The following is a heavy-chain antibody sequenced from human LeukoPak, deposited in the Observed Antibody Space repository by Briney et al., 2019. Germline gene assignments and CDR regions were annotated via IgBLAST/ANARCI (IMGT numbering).Heavy chain of an antibody. D-gene: IGHD3-10*01. V-gene: IGHV3-30-3*01. CDR1: GFSVSSNY. Sequence: GGSLRLSCAASGFSVSSNYMSWVRQAPGKGLEWVAVISYDGSNKYYADSVKGRFTISRDNSKNTLYLQMNSLRAEDTAVYYCARDTAPGYYYGPGSVDYWGQGTLVTVSS. J-gene: IGHJ4*02. CDR3: ARDTAPGYYYGPGSVDY. CDR2: ISYDGSNK.